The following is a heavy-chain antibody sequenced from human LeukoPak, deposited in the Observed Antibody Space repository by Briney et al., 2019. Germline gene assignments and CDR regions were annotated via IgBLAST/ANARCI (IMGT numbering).Heavy chain of an antibody. J-gene: IGHJ6*02. CDR1: GASISSGGYS. CDR2: IYHSGST. Sequence: PSETLSLTCAVSGASISSGGYSWGWIRQPPGKGLEWIGYIYHSGSTYYNPSLKSRVTISVDRSKNQFSLKLSSVTAADTAVYYCASSSWYGHYGMDVWGQGTTVTVSS. D-gene: IGHD6-13*01. V-gene: IGHV4-30-2*01. CDR3: ASSSWYGHYGMDV.